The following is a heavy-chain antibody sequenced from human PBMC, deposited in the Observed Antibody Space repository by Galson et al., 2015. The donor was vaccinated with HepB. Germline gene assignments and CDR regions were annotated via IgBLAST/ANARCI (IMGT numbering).Heavy chain of an antibody. CDR2: ISYDGSKR. Sequence: SLRLSCAASGLIFKRYNMHWVRQAPGQGLELVSFISYDGSKRYYADSVKGRFTISRDNSNNTLFLQMNSLRAEDTAVYYCARDGGYWSFDLWGRGTLVTVSS. V-gene: IGHV3-30-3*01. CDR3: ARDGGYWSFDL. CDR1: GLIFKRYN. D-gene: IGHD3-10*01. J-gene: IGHJ2*01.